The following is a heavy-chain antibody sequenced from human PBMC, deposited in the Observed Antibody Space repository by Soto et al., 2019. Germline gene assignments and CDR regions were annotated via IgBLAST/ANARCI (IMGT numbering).Heavy chain of an antibody. CDR3: ARDDFWSGYSTPMDV. Sequence: ASGKVSCKASGYTFTSYDMHWVRQAPGQRLEWMGWINAGNGNTKYSQKFQGRVTITRDTSASTAYMELSSLRSEDTAVYYCARDDFWSGYSTPMDVWGQGTTVTVS. V-gene: IGHV1-3*01. CDR2: INAGNGNT. J-gene: IGHJ6*02. D-gene: IGHD3-3*01. CDR1: GYTFTSYD.